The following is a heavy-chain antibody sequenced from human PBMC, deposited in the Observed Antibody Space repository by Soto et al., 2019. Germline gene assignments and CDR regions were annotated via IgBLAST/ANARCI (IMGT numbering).Heavy chain of an antibody. CDR3: AKNGQPPCYYYGLDV. Sequence: QGQLVQSGAEVKMPGASVKVSCKASGYTFTRYGISWVRQAPGQGLEWMGWISGYNGDANYAQSFQGRVSMTIDTSTNTAYMELRTLTPDDTAVYYCAKNGQPPCYYYGLDVWGQGTTVTVSS. J-gene: IGHJ6*02. CDR2: ISGYNGDA. D-gene: IGHD2-8*01. CDR1: GYTFTRYG. V-gene: IGHV1-18*01.